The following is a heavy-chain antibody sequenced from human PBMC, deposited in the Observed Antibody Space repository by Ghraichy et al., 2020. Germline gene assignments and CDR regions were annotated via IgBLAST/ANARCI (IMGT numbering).Heavy chain of an antibody. D-gene: IGHD5-12*01. CDR2: ISSSSSTI. CDR1: GFTFSSYS. J-gene: IGHJ6*03. Sequence: GGSLRLSCAASGFTFSSYSMNWVRQAPGKGLEWVSYISSSSSTIYYADSVKGRFTISRDNAKNSLYLQMNSLRAEDTAVYYCARGGGYDLYYYYYYYMDVWGKGTTVTVSS. V-gene: IGHV3-48*01. CDR3: ARGGGYDLYYYYYYYMDV.